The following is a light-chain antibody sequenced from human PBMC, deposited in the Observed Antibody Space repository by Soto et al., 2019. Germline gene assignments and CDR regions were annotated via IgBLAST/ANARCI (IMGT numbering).Light chain of an antibody. Sequence: EIVMTQSPATLSVSPGERATLSCRASQSVSSNLAWYQQKPRQAPRLLIYGASTRATGIPARFSGSGSATEVTLTISSLQSAAFAVYYCQQYNNWPPEGIIFGQGTRLEIK. J-gene: IGKJ5*01. CDR2: GAS. V-gene: IGKV3-15*01. CDR1: QSVSSN. CDR3: QQYNNWPPEGII.